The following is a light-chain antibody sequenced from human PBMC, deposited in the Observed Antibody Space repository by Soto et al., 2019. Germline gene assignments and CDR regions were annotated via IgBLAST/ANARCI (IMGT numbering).Light chain of an antibody. J-gene: IGLJ1*01. V-gene: IGLV2-14*03. CDR3: TSYASGATLYV. CDR1: SADVGRFNY. CDR2: DVK. Sequence: QSVLTQPASVSGSPGQSITISCTGTSADVGRFNYVSWYQQHPGKAPKLIIYDVKNRPSGISNHFSGSKSGNTASLTISGLQAEDEADYYCTSYASGATLYVFGTGTKLTVL.